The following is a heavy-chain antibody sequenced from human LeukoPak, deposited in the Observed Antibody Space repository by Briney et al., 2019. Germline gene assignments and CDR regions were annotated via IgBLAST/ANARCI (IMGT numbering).Heavy chain of an antibody. Sequence: LSLTCTVSGGSISSSSYYWGRIRQAPGKGLQWVSYISSSGSDIYYADSVKGRFTISRDNAKNSLYLQLNSPRAEDTAVYYCARLKSGSWGWAFDIWGQGTMVTVSS. J-gene: IGHJ3*02. CDR3: ARLKSGSWGWAFDI. CDR2: ISSSGSDI. D-gene: IGHD1-26*01. V-gene: IGHV3-11*01. CDR1: GGSISSSSYY.